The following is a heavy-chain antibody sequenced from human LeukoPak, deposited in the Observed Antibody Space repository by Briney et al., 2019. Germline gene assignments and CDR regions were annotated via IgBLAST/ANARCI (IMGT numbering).Heavy chain of an antibody. CDR1: GFIVSSSY. V-gene: IGHV3-53*01. J-gene: IGHJ6*03. Sequence: PGGSLRLSCAASGFIVSSSYMNWVRQAPGKGLAWVSVIYSGGHTYYTDSVKGRFTISRDNSNNTLYLYMNSLRPDDTAVYYCARSTRDGYNHYHYYYMDVWGKGTTVTVSS. D-gene: IGHD5-24*01. CDR2: IYSGGHT. CDR3: ARSTRDGYNHYHYYYMDV.